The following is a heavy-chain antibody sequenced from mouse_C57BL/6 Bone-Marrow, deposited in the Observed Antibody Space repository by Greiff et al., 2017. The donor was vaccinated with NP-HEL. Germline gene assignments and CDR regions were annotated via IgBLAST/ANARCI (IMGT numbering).Heavy chain of an antibody. CDR1: GFTFSSYG. J-gene: IGHJ3*01. CDR3: ARRAY. V-gene: IGHV5-6*01. CDR2: ISSGGSYT. Sequence: DVQLVESGGDLVKPGGSLKLSCAASGFTFSSYGMSWVRQTPDKRLEWVATISSGGSYTYYPDSVKGRFTISRDNAKNTLYLQMSSLKSEDTAMYYCARRAYWGQGTLVTVSA.